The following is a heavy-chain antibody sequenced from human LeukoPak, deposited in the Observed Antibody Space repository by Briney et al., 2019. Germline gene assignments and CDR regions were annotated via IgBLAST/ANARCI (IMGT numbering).Heavy chain of an antibody. J-gene: IGHJ4*02. D-gene: IGHD3-22*01. V-gene: IGHV4-59*01. CDR2: IYYSGST. CDR1: GGSISSYY. CDR3: ARGLSGYYYVGYFDY. Sequence: SETLSLTCTVSGGSISSYYWSWIRQPPGKGLEWIGYIYYSGSTNHNPSLKSRVTISVDTSKNQFPLKLSSVTAADTAVYYCARGLSGYYYVGYFDYWGQGTLVTVSS.